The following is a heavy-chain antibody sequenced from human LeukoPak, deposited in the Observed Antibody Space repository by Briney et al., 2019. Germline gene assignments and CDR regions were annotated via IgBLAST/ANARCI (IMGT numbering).Heavy chain of an antibody. CDR1: GFTFSTYW. J-gene: IGHJ4*02. Sequence: GGSLRLSCAASGFTFSTYWMSWVRQAPGKGLEWVANIKQDGSEKYYVDSVKGRFTISRDNAKNLLYLQMNGLRAEDTAVYYCARDQGYCSSTSCYRGFDYWGQGTLVTVSS. CDR3: ARDQGYCSSTSCYRGFDY. V-gene: IGHV3-7*01. CDR2: IKQDGSEK. D-gene: IGHD2-2*02.